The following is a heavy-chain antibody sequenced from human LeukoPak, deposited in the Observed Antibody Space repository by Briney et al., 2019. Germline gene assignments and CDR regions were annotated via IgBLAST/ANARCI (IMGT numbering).Heavy chain of an antibody. V-gene: IGHV3-74*01. CDR1: GFTFSSYW. CDR2: INTDGSGT. CDR3: ARRTGGVYYDYYMDV. J-gene: IGHJ6*03. Sequence: GGSLRPSCAASGFTFSSYWMHWVRQAPGKGLVWVSRINTDGSGTSYADSVRGRFTISRDNAKNTLYLQMNSLRAGDTAAYYCARRTGGVYYDYYMDVWGKGTTVTVS. D-gene: IGHD7-27*01.